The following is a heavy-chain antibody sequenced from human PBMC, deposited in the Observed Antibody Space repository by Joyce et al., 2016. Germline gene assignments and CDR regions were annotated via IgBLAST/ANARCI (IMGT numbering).Heavy chain of an antibody. CDR1: GFSFSASA. D-gene: IGHD1/OR15-1a*01. V-gene: IGHV3-30*04. J-gene: IGHJ4*02. CDR3: VRAPNNAWHNFDY. CDR2: TSYKGNKR. Sequence: QVQLVASGGGVVQPGMSRRLSCAASGFSFSASAMRWVRQGPGKGLEWVTVTSYKGNKRVYADSVKGRFTSSRDNSKNTLYLQMNSLRAENTALYYCVRAPNNAWHNFDYWGQGALVTVSS.